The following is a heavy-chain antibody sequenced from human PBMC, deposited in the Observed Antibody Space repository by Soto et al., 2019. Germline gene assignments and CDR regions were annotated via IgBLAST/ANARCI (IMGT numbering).Heavy chain of an antibody. CDR2: ISSNGGST. J-gene: IGHJ4*02. V-gene: IGHV3-64*01. Sequence: EVQLVESGGGLVQPGGSLRLSCAASGFTFSSYAMHWVRQAPGKGLEYVSAISSNGGSTYYANSVKGRFTISRDNSKNTLYLQMGSLRAEDMAVYYCARGEVVVAATGIDYWGQGTLVTVSS. CDR1: GFTFSSYA. CDR3: ARGEVVVAATGIDY. D-gene: IGHD2-15*01.